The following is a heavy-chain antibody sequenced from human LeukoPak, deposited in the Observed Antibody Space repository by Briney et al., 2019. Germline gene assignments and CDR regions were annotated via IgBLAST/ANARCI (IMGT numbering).Heavy chain of an antibody. D-gene: IGHD3-3*01. Sequence: SVTVSFTASGYTFTSYGISWVRQAPGQGLEWMGGIIPIFGTANYAQKFQGRVTITADESTSTAYMELSSLRSEDTAVYYCARALDLTISYYYGMDVWGQGTTVTVSS. CDR3: ARALDLTISYYYGMDV. J-gene: IGHJ6*02. V-gene: IGHV1-69*13. CDR1: GYTFTSYG. CDR2: IIPIFGTA.